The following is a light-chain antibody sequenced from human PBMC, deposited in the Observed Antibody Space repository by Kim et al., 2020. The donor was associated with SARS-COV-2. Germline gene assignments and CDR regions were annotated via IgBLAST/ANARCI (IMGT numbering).Light chain of an antibody. CDR3: ATWADTLSGPGV. Sequence: VISSCCGSTSSVGSDEVYGYRQLPGAGPERRVYKNDERPCGVPDRCCGSRSGTSASLAISGLRSEDEADYYCATWADTLSGPGVFGGGTQLTVL. CDR2: KND. V-gene: IGLV1-47*01. J-gene: IGLJ3*02. CDR1: TSSVGSDE.